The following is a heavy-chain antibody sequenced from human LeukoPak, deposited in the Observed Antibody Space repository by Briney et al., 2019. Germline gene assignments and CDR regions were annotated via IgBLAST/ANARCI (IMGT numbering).Heavy chain of an antibody. D-gene: IGHD3-22*01. J-gene: IGHJ5*02. CDR2: INPSGGST. Sequence: GASVKVSCKASGYTFTSYYMHWVRQAPGQGLEWMGIINPSGGSTSYAQKFQGRVTMTRDTSTSTVYMELSSLRSEDTAVYYCARAEPLHNGYFGVSWFDPWGQGTLVTVSS. V-gene: IGHV1-46*01. CDR1: GYTFTSYY. CDR3: ARAEPLHNGYFGVSWFDP.